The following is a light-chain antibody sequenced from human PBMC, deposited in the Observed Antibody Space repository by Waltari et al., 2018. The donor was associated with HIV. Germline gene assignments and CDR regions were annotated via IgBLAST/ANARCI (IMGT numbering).Light chain of an antibody. Sequence: EIVLTQSPATLSLSPGERAILSCRASQNVNTFLAWYQQKPGQAPRLLIFDTSKRATGIPARFSGRGSWTDFTLTISSLDAEDSAFYFCQQRSNWPALSFGGGTKVEIK. V-gene: IGKV3-11*01. J-gene: IGKJ4*01. CDR3: QQRSNWPALS. CDR2: DTS. CDR1: QNVNTF.